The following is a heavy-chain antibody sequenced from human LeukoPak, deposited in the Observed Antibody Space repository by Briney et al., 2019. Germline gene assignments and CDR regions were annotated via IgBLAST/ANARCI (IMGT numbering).Heavy chain of an antibody. CDR3: ARDRADSSGYYGYYYYGMDV. CDR2: ISYDGSNK. J-gene: IGHJ6*02. D-gene: IGHD3-22*01. Sequence: TGGSLRLSCAASGFTFSTYRMHWVRQAPGKGLEWVAVISYDGSNKYYADSVKGRFSISRDNSKNTLYLQMNSLRAEDTAVYYCARDRADSSGYYGYYYYGMDVWGQGTTVTVSS. CDR1: GFTFSTYR. V-gene: IGHV3-30-3*01.